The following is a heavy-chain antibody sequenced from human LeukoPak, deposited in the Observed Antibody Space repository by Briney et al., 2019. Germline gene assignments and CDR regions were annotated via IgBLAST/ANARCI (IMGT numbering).Heavy chain of an antibody. CDR1: GGSLSSGGYY. J-gene: IGHJ4*02. CDR2: IYYSGST. D-gene: IGHD4-17*01. Sequence: SETLSLTCTVSGGSLSSGGYYWSWIRQHPGKGLEWIGYIYYSGSTYYNPSLKSRVTISVDTSKNQFSLKLSSVTAADTAVYYCAREGFRPYYGDYVDYWGQGTLVTVSS. CDR3: AREGFRPYYGDYVDY. V-gene: IGHV4-31*03.